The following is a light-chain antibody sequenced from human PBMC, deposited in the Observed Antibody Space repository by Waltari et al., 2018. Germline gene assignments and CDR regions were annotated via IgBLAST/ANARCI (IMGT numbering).Light chain of an antibody. CDR1: QVISSH. V-gene: IGKV1-9*01. J-gene: IGKJ4*01. CDR3: QQLHAYPLS. Sequence: DIQLTQSPSFLSASVGDRVTITCRASQVISSHLAWYQQEPGKAPKLLIYAPSTLQTGVPSRFSGSGSGTEFTLRISSLQPEDFGSYYCQQLHAYPLSFGGGTKVEIK. CDR2: APS.